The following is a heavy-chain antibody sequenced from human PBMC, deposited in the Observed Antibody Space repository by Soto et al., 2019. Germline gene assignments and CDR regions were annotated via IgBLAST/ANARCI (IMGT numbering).Heavy chain of an antibody. Sequence: GGSLRLSCAGSGFTFRNSEMFWVRQAPGKGLEWVSKINYSGSNVYYSKSVKGRFTISRDNAKNSLYLQMNSLTDEDTAIYFCASEALCGADCYFFEYWGPGTLVTVSS. CDR3: ASEALCGADCYFFEY. CDR1: GFTFRNSE. J-gene: IGHJ4*02. D-gene: IGHD2-21*02. V-gene: IGHV3-48*03. CDR2: INYSGSNV.